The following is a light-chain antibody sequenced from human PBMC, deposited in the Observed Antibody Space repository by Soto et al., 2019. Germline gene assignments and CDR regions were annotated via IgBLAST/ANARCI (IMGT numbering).Light chain of an antibody. CDR1: QSISSY. CDR2: AAS. Sequence: DIQMTQSPSSLSASVGDIFTITGRASQSISSYLNWYQQKPGKAPKLLIYAASSLQSGVPSRFSGRGSGTDFTLTIISLQPEDFATYYCQQSYRTPPTFGGGTKVDI. CDR3: QQSYRTPPT. J-gene: IGKJ4*01. V-gene: IGKV1-39*01.